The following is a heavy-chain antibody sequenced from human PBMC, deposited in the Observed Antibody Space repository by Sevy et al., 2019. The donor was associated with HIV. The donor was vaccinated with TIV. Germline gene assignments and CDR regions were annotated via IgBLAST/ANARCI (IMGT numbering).Heavy chain of an antibody. V-gene: IGHV4-38-2*02. CDR3: AKNMAARPLEG. Sequence: SETLSLTCSVSGYSISSGHYWGWIRQPPGKGLEWIGSIYHSGDTYYNPSLKSRVTISVDTSKNQFSLKLNSVTAADMAVYYCAKNMAARPLEGWGQGTLVTVSS. J-gene: IGHJ4*02. CDR1: GYSISSGHY. CDR2: IYHSGDT. D-gene: IGHD6-6*01.